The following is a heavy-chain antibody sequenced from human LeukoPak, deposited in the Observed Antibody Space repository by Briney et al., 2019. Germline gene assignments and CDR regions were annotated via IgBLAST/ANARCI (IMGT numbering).Heavy chain of an antibody. Sequence: PSETLSLTCTVSGVSISSGSYYWSWLRQPAGKGLEWIGRIYTSGSTNYNPSLKSRVTISVDTSKNQYSLMLSPVTAADTAVYYCARSGSGSYYQRPPYYFDYWGQGTLVTVSS. V-gene: IGHV4-61*02. D-gene: IGHD3-10*01. CDR2: IYTSGST. CDR3: ARSGSGSYYQRPPYYFDY. J-gene: IGHJ4*02. CDR1: GVSISSGSYY.